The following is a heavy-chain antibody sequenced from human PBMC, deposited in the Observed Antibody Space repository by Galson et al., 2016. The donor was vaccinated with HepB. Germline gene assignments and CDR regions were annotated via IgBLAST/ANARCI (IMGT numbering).Heavy chain of an antibody. J-gene: IGHJ3*02. V-gene: IGHV3-23*01. CDR3: AKDVDTAMVPDAFDI. Sequence: SLRLSCAAFGFTFSNYAMSWVRQAPGKGLEWVSGISGRGGRTYYADSVKGRFTLSRDNSKDTLYLQMNSLRAEDTAVYYCAKDVDTAMVPDAFDIWGQGTMVTVSS. D-gene: IGHD5-18*01. CDR1: GFTFSNYA. CDR2: ISGRGGRT.